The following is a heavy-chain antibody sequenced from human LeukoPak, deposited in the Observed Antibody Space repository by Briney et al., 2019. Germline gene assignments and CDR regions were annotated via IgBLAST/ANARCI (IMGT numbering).Heavy chain of an antibody. D-gene: IGHD3-10*01. V-gene: IGHV3-21*01. J-gene: IGHJ4*02. CDR2: ISSSSSYI. CDR3: ARALLGELFD. Sequence: GGSLRLSCAASGFTFSSYSMNWVRQAPGKGLEWVSSISSSSSYIYYADSVKGRFTISRDSAKNSLYLQMNSLRAEDTAVYYCARALLGELFDWGQGTLVTVSS. CDR1: GFTFSSYS.